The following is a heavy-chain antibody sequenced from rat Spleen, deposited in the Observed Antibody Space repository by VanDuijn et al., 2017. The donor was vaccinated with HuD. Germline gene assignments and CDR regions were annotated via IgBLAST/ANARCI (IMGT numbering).Heavy chain of an antibody. J-gene: IGHJ2*01. D-gene: IGHD4-3*01. Sequence: EVQLVESGGGLVQPGRSLKLSCAASGFTFSDYAMAWVRQSPKKGLEWVATIIYDGSSTYYRDSVKGRFTISRDNAKSTLYLQMDSLRSEDTATYYCATHLFGVPFDYWGQGVMVTVSS. CDR3: ATHLFGVPFDY. V-gene: IGHV5S10*01. CDR1: GFTFSDYA. CDR2: IIYDGSST.